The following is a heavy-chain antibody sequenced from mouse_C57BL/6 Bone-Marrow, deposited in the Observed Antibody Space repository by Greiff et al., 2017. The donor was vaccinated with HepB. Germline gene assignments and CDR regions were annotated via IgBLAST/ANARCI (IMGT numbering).Heavy chain of an antibody. D-gene: IGHD1-1*01. V-gene: IGHV1-72*01. J-gene: IGHJ2*01. Sequence: VQLQQPGAELVKPGASVKLSCKASGYTFTSYWMHWVKQRPGRGLEWIGRIDPNSGGTKYNEKFKSKATLTVDKPSSTAYMQLSSLTSEDSAVYDCARLIGTTVVALDYWGQGTTLTVSS. CDR3: ARLIGTTVVALDY. CDR1: GYTFTSYW. CDR2: IDPNSGGT.